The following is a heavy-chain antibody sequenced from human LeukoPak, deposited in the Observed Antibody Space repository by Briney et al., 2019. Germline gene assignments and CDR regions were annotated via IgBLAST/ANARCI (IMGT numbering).Heavy chain of an antibody. Sequence: PGGSLRLSCAASGFTVSSNYMTWVRQAPGKGLEWVSVILGGGGTYYADSVKGRFTISRDNSKNTLYLQMNSLRAEDTAVYCCARGLVLTYYYFESWGQGTLVTVSS. J-gene: IGHJ4*02. CDR3: ARGLVLTYYYFES. CDR1: GFTVSSNY. V-gene: IGHV3-66*01. D-gene: IGHD2-8*02. CDR2: ILGGGGT.